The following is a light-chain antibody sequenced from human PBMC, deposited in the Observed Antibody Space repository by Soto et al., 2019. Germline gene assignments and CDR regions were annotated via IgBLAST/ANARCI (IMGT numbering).Light chain of an antibody. J-gene: IGKJ3*01. CDR3: QQYYSYPLT. CDR2: AAS. V-gene: IGKV1-8*01. Sequence: AIRMTQSPSSFSASPGDRVTIACRASQVINNYLAWYQQKPGEAPKLLISAASTLQSGVPSRFSGSGSGSEFTLTISCLQSEDFATYYCQQYYSYPLTFGPGTTVDIK. CDR1: QVINNY.